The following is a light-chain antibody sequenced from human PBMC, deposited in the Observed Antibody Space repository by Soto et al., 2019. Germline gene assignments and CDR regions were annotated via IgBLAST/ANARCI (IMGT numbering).Light chain of an antibody. J-gene: IGLJ2*01. CDR3: GTWDSSLSAGQVV. CDR2: ENN. CDR1: SSNIGNNY. Sequence: QSVLMQPPSVSAAPGQKVTISCSGSSSNIGNNYVSWYQQLPGTAPKLLIYENNKRPSGIPDRFSGSKSGTSATLGITGLQTGDEADYYCGTWDSSLSAGQVVFGGGTKLTVL. V-gene: IGLV1-51*02.